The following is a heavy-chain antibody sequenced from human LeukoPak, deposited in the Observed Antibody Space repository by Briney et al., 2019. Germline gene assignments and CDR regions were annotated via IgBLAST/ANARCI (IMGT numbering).Heavy chain of an antibody. D-gene: IGHD1-7*01. CDR2: IYTSGST. CDR3: ARSFSLRGVGNFHGEFDP. CDR1: GGSISSYY. J-gene: IGHJ5*02. V-gene: IGHV4-4*07. Sequence: PSETLSLTCTVSGGSISSYYWSWIRQPAGKGLEWIGRIYTSGSTNYNPSLKSRVTMSVDTSKNQFSLKLSSVTAADTAVYYCARSFSLRGVGNFHGEFDPWGQGTLVTVSS.